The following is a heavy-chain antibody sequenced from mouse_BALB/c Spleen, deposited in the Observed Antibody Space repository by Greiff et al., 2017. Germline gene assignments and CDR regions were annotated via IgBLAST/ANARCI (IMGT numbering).Heavy chain of an antibody. CDR3: ASPLYGNYAY. V-gene: IGHV1S81*02. CDR2: INPSNGRT. CDR1: GYTFTSYW. D-gene: IGHD2-1*01. Sequence: VQLQQSGPELVKPGASVKISCKASGYTFTSYWMHWVKQRPGQGLEWIGEINPSNGRTNYNEKFKSKATLTVDKSSSTAYMQLSSLTSEDSAVYYCASPLYGNYAYWGQGTLVTVSA. J-gene: IGHJ3*01.